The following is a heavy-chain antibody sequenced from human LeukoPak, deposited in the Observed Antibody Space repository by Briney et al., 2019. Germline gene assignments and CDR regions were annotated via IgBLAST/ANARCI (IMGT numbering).Heavy chain of an antibody. Sequence: ASVKVSCKASGYTFTSYGITWVRQAPGQGLEWMGWISPYNGNTNYAQKLQGRVTMTTDTSTSTAYMELRSLRSDDTAVYYCALGGNDYGDPYYYYDMDVWGKGTTVTVSS. D-gene: IGHD4-17*01. CDR1: GYTFTSYG. J-gene: IGHJ6*04. V-gene: IGHV1-18*04. CDR2: ISPYNGNT. CDR3: ALGGNDYGDPYYYYDMDV.